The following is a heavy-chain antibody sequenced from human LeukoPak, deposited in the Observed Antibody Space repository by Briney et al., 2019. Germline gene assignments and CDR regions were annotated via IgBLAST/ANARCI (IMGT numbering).Heavy chain of an antibody. Sequence: GGSLRLSCATSGFTFSSYSMNWVRQAPGKGLEWVSYISSSSSTIYYADSVKGRFTISRDNAKNSLYLQMNSLRAEDTAVCYCASLDSSSAGNWFDPWGQGTLVTVSS. CDR1: GFTFSSYS. CDR3: ASLDSSSAGNWFDP. D-gene: IGHD6-6*01. V-gene: IGHV3-48*04. CDR2: ISSSSSTI. J-gene: IGHJ5*02.